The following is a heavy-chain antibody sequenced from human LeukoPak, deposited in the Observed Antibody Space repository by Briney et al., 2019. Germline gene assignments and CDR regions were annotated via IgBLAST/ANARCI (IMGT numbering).Heavy chain of an antibody. Sequence: SDTLSLTCAVSGYSISSSNWWGWIRQPPGKGLEWIGYIYYTGSIYYNPSLKSRVTMSVDKSRNQFSLKLSSVTAEDTAVYYCARVTPYSGYDFVNWFDPWGQGTLVTVSS. V-gene: IGHV4-28*05. CDR1: GYSISSSNW. CDR2: IYYTGSI. CDR3: ARVTPYSGYDFVNWFDP. J-gene: IGHJ5*02. D-gene: IGHD5-12*01.